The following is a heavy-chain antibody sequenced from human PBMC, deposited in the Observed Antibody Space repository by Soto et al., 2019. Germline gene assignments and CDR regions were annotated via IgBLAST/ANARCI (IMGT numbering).Heavy chain of an antibody. J-gene: IGHJ4*02. CDR3: ASKAACGGDCYAFDS. V-gene: IGHV1-69*06. CDR1: GGIFSSNT. D-gene: IGHD2-21*02. Sequence: QVYLVQSGAEVKKPGSSVKISCKASGGIFSSNTINWVRQAAGQGLEWMGGIIPLFGTANYAEKFQGRVTITADKSTKTEYMALTSLRSEDMAVYYCASKAACGGDCYAFDSWGQGTLVTVSS. CDR2: IIPLFGTA.